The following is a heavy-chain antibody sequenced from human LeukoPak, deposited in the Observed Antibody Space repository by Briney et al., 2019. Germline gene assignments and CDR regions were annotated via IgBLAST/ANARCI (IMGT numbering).Heavy chain of an antibody. D-gene: IGHD3-22*01. CDR1: GYTFTSYG. CDR3: ARDYDSSGMNDAFDI. V-gene: IGHV1-18*01. CDR2: ISAYNGNT. Sequence: ASVKVSCKASGYTFTSYGISWVRQAPGQGLEWMGWISAYNGNTNYAQKFQGRVTMTRDTSISTAYMELSRLRSDDTAVYYCARDYDSSGMNDAFDIWGQGTMVTVSS. J-gene: IGHJ3*02.